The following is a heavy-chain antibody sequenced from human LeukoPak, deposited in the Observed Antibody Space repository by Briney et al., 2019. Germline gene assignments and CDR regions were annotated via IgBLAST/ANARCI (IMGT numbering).Heavy chain of an antibody. J-gene: IGHJ3*02. CDR1: GFTFSSFW. V-gene: IGHV3-74*01. CDR3: ARKGNAFDI. CDR2: INTDGSST. Sequence: GGSLRLSCAASGFTFSSFWMHWVRQTPGKGLVWVSRINTDGSSTDYADSVKGRFTISRDNAKNTLYLQMNSLRAEDTAVYYCARKGNAFDIWGQGTMVTVSS. D-gene: IGHD3-10*01.